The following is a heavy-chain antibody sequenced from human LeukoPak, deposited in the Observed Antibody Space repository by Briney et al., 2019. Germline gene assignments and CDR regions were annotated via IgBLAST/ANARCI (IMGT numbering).Heavy chain of an antibody. CDR3: ARGQEATTGQLPDWFDP. CDR1: GGSFSGYY. CDR2: INHSGGT. Sequence: SETLSLTCAVYGGSFSGYYWSWIRQPPGKGLEWIGEINHSGGTNCNPSLKGRVTLSIDLSKNQFSLKLTSVTAADTAVYFCARGQEATTGQLPDWFDPWGRGTLVTVSS. V-gene: IGHV4-34*01. J-gene: IGHJ5*02. D-gene: IGHD1-26*01.